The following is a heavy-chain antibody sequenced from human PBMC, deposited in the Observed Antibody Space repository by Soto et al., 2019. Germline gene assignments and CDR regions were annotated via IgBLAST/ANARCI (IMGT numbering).Heavy chain of an antibody. CDR2: INTSRGTA. CDR1: GYTFTRYH. D-gene: IGHD3-10*01. CDR3: ARDSSYYSGSGSFSTYHFFGMDI. V-gene: IGHV1-46*01. Sequence: QVQLLQSGAEVKKPGASVKVSCKASGYTFTRYHVHWVRQAPGQGLEWMGVINTSRGTAAYAQEVMGRASLTTNTSTDTVYMELNSLTSQDTAVYYCARDSSYYSGSGSFSTYHFFGMDIWAQGTTVTVS. J-gene: IGHJ6*02.